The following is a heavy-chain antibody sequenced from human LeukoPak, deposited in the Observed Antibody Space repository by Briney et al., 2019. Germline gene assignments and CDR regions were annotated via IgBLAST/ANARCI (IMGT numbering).Heavy chain of an antibody. CDR3: ATTRLGLSGIY. CDR2: ISSNGGST. Sequence: GGSLSLSCAASGFTFSSYAMHWVRQAPGKGLEYVSAISSNGGSTYYANSVKGRFTISRDDPKNTLYLQMGSLRAEDMAVYYCATTRLGLSGIYWGEGTPVTGSS. CDR1: GFTFSSYA. J-gene: IGHJ1*01. D-gene: IGHD1-1*01. V-gene: IGHV3-64*01.